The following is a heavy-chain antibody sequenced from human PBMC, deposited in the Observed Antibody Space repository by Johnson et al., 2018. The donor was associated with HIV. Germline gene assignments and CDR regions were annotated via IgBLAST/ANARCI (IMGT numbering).Heavy chain of an antibody. CDR2: TRKKGNSYTT. CDR3: CRVGPPQYDALDM. V-gene: IGHV3-72*01. CDR1: GFTFSYHY. J-gene: IGHJ3*02. Sequence: VQLVESGGGLVQPGGSLRLSCAASGFTFSYHYMDWVRQAPGKGLEWVGRTRKKGNSYTTEYAAYVKGRFTFSSDDAKNSLFLQMNSLKTEDSAVYYCCRVGPPQYDALDMWGQGTMVTVSS. D-gene: IGHD4-11*01.